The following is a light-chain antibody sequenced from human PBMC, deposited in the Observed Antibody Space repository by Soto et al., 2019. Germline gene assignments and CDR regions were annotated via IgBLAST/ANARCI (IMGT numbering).Light chain of an antibody. CDR2: QVN. CDR1: NGDVGAYDY. Sequence: QSVLTQPASVSGSPGQSITISCTGTNGDVGAYDYVSWYQQHPGKAPKLMISQVNNRPSGVSNRFSGSKFGNTASLTVSGLQAEDEADYHCCSYAGSNNWVFGGGTKVTVL. J-gene: IGLJ3*02. V-gene: IGLV2-14*01. CDR3: CSYAGSNNWV.